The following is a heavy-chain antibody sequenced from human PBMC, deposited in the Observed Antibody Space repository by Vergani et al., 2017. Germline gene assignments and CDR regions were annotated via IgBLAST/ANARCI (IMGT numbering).Heavy chain of an antibody. Sequence: EVQLLEPGGDLVQPGGSLRLSCAASGFTFNHYAMNWVRQAPGKGLEWVSGISGSGGSTYYAGSVKGRFTISRDSSKNTLYLQMNSLSAGDTAVYYCAKANPRNSGYDYLYYYHAMDVWGQVTTVTVSS. V-gene: IGHV3-23*01. CDR2: ISGSGGST. D-gene: IGHD5-12*01. CDR3: AKANPRNSGYDYLYYYHAMDV. CDR1: GFTFNHYA. J-gene: IGHJ6*02.